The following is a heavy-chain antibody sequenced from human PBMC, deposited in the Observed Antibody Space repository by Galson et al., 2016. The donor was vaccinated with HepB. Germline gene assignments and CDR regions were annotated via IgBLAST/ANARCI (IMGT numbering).Heavy chain of an antibody. CDR2: VYFDGTT. CDR3: ARYSSPSGGY. Sequence: SETLSLTCSVSGGSVSSPDYYWSWIRQPPGKGLEWIGYVYFDGTTKYNPSLEGRLTLSVDKSKNQFSLKLMSVTAADTAVYYCARYSSPSGGYWGQGTLVAVSS. V-gene: IGHV4-61*08. CDR1: GGSVSSPDYY. D-gene: IGHD2-21*01. J-gene: IGHJ4*02.